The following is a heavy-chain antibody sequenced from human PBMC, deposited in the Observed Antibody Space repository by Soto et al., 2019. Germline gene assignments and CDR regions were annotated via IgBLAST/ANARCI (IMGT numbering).Heavy chain of an antibody. J-gene: IGHJ4*02. V-gene: IGHV3-33*01. CDR2: IWYDGSNK. Sequence: QVQLVESGGGVVQPGRSLRLSCAASGFTFFTYGMHWVRQAPGKGLEWVAVIWYDGSNKYYADSVKGRFTISRDNSKNTLYLQMNSLRAEDTAVYYCAGGYSNSGADYWGQGTLVTVSS. D-gene: IGHD4-4*01. CDR1: GFTFFTYG. CDR3: AGGYSNSGADY.